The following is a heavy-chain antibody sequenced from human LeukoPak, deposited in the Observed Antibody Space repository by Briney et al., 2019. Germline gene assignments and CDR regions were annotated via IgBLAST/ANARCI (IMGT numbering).Heavy chain of an antibody. CDR3: ARSTFGKLSYHYYYYMDV. CDR1: GGSFSGYY. V-gene: IGHV4-34*01. D-gene: IGHD2/OR15-2a*01. CDR2: INHSGST. Sequence: PSETLSLTCAVYGGSFSGYYWSWIRQPPGRGLEWIGEINHSGSTNYNPSLKSRVTISVDTSKNQFSLKLSSVTAADTAVYYCARSTFGKLSYHYYYYMDVWGKGTTVTVSS. J-gene: IGHJ6*03.